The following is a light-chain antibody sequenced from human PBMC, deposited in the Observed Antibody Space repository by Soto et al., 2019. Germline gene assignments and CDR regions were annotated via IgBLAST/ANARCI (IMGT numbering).Light chain of an antibody. J-gene: IGLJ1*01. CDR2: DVS. V-gene: IGLV2-11*01. CDR3: CSYAGSYTHV. CDR1: SSDVGGYNY. Sequence: QSALTQPRSVSGSPGQSVTISCTGTSSDVGGYNYVSWYQQHPGKAPKLMIYDVSKRPSGVPDRFSGSKSGNTASLTISGLQAEDEADYYCCSYAGSYTHVFGTGPKVTV.